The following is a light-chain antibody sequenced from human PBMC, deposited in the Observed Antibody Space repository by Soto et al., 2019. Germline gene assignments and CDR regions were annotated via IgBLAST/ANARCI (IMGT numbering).Light chain of an antibody. V-gene: IGKV3-15*01. CDR1: QSVSSN. CDR3: QQYNNWPPIT. Sequence: EIVMTQSPATLSVSPGERTTLSCRASQSVSSNLAWYQQKPGQAPRLLIYGASTRAPGIPARFSGSGSGTEFTLTISSLQSEDFAVYHCQQYNNWPPITFGRGTRLEIK. J-gene: IGKJ5*01. CDR2: GAS.